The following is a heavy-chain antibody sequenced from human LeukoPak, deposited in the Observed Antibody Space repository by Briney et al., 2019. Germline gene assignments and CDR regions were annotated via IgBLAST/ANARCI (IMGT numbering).Heavy chain of an antibody. Sequence: SETLSLTCTVSGGSISTYYWSWVRQPPGKGLEWIGYIHNSGSTNYNPSLKSRVTISVDTSKNQFSLKLSSVTAADTAVYYCARRVVTLASYYFYMDVWGKGTTVSVSS. CDR2: IHNSGST. CDR3: ARRVVTLASYYFYMDV. V-gene: IGHV4-59*01. D-gene: IGHD3-22*01. CDR1: GGSISTYY. J-gene: IGHJ6*03.